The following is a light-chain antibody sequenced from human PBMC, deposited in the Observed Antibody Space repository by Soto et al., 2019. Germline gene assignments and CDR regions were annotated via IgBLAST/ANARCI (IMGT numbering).Light chain of an antibody. V-gene: IGKV1-5*03. CDR1: QTISDW. Sequence: DVQMTHSTSSLSAPVGISVTVTCRASQTISDWLAWHQQKPGKAPKLLIYKASSLESGVPSRFSGSGSGTEFTLTISSLQPDDFATYYCLQYETYWTFGQGTKVDIK. CDR2: KAS. CDR3: LQYETYWT. J-gene: IGKJ1*01.